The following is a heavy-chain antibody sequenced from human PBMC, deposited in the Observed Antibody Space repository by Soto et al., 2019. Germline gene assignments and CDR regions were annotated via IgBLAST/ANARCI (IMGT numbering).Heavy chain of an antibody. Sequence: QSQTLSLTCAISGDSVSSNSAAWNWIRQSPSRGLEWLGRTYYRSKWYNDYAVSVKSRITINPDTSKNQFSLQLNSVTPEDTAVYDFARESPRRGGATGHFDYWGQGTLVTVSS. CDR3: ARESPRRGGATGHFDY. D-gene: IGHD1-26*01. V-gene: IGHV6-1*01. CDR2: TYYRSKWYN. J-gene: IGHJ4*02. CDR1: GDSVSSNSAA.